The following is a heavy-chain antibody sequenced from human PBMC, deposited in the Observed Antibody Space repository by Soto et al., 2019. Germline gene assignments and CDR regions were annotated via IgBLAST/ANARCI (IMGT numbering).Heavy chain of an antibody. CDR3: AKDRNYPRDQFHY. CDR2: ISANGQGI. V-gene: IGHV3-23*01. J-gene: IGHJ4*02. D-gene: IGHD1-7*01. Sequence: GGSLRLSCAASGFTFSTYALSWVRQAPGKGLEWVSAISANGQGIYYADSVRGRFTISRDNSKNTIFLHMDSLRAEDTAVYYCAKDRNYPRDQFHYWGQGTLVTVSS. CDR1: GFTFSTYA.